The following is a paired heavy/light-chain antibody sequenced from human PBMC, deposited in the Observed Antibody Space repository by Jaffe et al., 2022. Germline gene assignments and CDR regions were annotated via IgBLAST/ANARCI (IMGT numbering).Heavy chain of an antibody. CDR3: ARDVSAFDI. Sequence: QVQLQESGPGLVKPSETLSLTCAVCDDSISSDYNWGWIRQPPGKGLEWIGTVFHGGSTSYNPSLKSRVTISADTSKKQSSLKMSSVTAADTAVYYCARDVSAFDIWGQGTMVTVSS. CDR2: VFHGGST. CDR1: DDSISSDYN. J-gene: IGHJ3*02. V-gene: IGHV4-38-2*02.
Light chain of an antibody. CDR1: QSLLHSNGKTY. CDR3: MQNTHFPRT. V-gene: IGKV2-29*02. Sequence: DTVMTQTPLSLSVTPGQPASISCKSGQSLLHSNGKTYLYWYLQKPGQSPQLLIYEVSSRFSGVPDRFSGSGSGTDFTLKISRVEAEDVGVYYCMQNTHFPRTFGQGTKVEIK. CDR2: EVS. J-gene: IGKJ1*01.